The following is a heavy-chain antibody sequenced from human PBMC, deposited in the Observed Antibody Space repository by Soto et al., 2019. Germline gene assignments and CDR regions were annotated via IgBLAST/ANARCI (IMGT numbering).Heavy chain of an antibody. CDR2: IIPIFGTP. CDR3: ARERSVGYWITTTCPNPFYYYAMDV. D-gene: IGHD2-2*01. CDR1: GGTFTNYA. Sequence: QVQLVQSGAEVKKPGSSLKVSCKASGGTFTNYAFSWVRQAPGQGLEWMGGIIPIFGTPDYAQKFQGRVTITADESTRTASMELSSLRSDDTAVYYCARERSVGYWITTTCPNPFYYYAMDVWVQGTTVTVSS. V-gene: IGHV1-69*12. J-gene: IGHJ6*02.